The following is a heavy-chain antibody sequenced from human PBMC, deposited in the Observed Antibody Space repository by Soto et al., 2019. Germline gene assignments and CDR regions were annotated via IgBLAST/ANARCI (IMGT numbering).Heavy chain of an antibody. Sequence: QVQLVESGVGVVQPGSSLRLSCAASGFTFSSYGMHWVRQAPGKGLELVALIWFDGSDKYYTESVKGRFTISRDNSKSPLSLQMNSLRAEDTAVYYCARLYCSASSCYSVCAFDIRGQGTMVTVSS. J-gene: IGHJ3*02. D-gene: IGHD2-15*01. CDR1: GFTFSSYG. CDR2: IWFDGSDK. CDR3: ARLYCSASSCYSVCAFDI. V-gene: IGHV3-33*01.